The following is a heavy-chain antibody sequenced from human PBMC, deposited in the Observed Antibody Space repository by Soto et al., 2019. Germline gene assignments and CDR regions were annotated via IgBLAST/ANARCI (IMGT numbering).Heavy chain of an antibody. CDR2: IWYDGSNK. J-gene: IGHJ6*02. CDR3: ARVRIAAASYYYGMDV. D-gene: IGHD6-13*01. CDR1: GFTFSSYG. Sequence: GGSLRLSCAASGFTFSSYGMHWVRQAPGKGLEWVAVIWYDGSNKYYADSVKGRFTISRDNSKNTLYLQMNSLRAEDTAVYYCARVRIAAASYYYGMDVWGQGTTVTVSS. V-gene: IGHV3-33*01.